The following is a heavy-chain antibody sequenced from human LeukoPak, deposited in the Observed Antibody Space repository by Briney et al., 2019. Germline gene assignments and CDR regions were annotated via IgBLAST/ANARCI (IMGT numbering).Heavy chain of an antibody. CDR2: ISAYNGNT. Sequence: GASVTVSFKASVYTFTSYGISWVRQAPGQGLEGMGWISAYNGNTNYAQKLQGRVTMTTDTSTSTAYMELRSLRSDDTAVYYCARDGRVAAAGTADWFDPWGQGTLVTVSS. J-gene: IGHJ5*02. CDR1: VYTFTSYG. D-gene: IGHD6-13*01. CDR3: ARDGRVAAAGTADWFDP. V-gene: IGHV1-18*01.